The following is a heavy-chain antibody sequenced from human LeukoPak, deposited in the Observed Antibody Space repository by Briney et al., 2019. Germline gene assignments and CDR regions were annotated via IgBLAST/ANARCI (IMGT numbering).Heavy chain of an antibody. V-gene: IGHV1-24*01. D-gene: IGHD5-18*01. CDR2: FDPEDGET. CDR1: GYTLTELS. J-gene: IGHJ4*02. CDR3: ATVYREPYKLWLKGHYFDY. Sequence: ASVKVSCKVSGYTLTELSMHWVRQAPGKGLEWMGGFDPEDGETIYAQKFQGRVTMTEDTSTDTAYMELSSLRSEDTAVYYCATVYREPYKLWLKGHYFDYWGQGTLVTVSS.